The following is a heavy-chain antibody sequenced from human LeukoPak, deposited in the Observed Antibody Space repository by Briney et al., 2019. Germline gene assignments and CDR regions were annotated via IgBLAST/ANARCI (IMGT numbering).Heavy chain of an antibody. J-gene: IGHJ4*02. D-gene: IGHD3-10*01. CDR2: INHSEST. CDR1: GGSFSGYY. V-gene: IGHV4-34*01. CDR3: ARATMVRGGRFDY. Sequence: SETLSLTCAVYGGSFSGYYWSWLRQPPGKGLEWIGEINHSESTNYDPSLKSRVTISLDTSKNQFSLKLSSVTAADTAVYYCARATMVRGGRFDYWGQGTLVTVSS.